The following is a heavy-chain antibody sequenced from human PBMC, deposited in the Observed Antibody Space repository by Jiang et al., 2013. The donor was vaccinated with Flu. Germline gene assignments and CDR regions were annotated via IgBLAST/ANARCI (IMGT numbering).Heavy chain of an antibody. V-gene: IGHV3-9*01. Sequence: GWVQPGRSLRLSCAVSGFTFGDYAMHWVRQVPGKGLEWVSGINWNSGSIGYADSVKGRFTISRDNARNSLFLEMNSLTVEDTALYFCVKSPDSGSSINYFDYWGQGTLVTVSS. D-gene: IGHD3-22*01. J-gene: IGHJ4*02. CDR2: INWNSGSI. CDR1: GFTFGDYA. CDR3: VKSPDSGSSINYFDY.